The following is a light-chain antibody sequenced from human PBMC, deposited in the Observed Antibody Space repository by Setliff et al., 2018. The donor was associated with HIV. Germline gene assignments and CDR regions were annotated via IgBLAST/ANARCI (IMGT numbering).Light chain of an antibody. V-gene: IGLV2-14*03. Sequence: QSDLTQPASVSGSPGQSITISCTGTSSDVGGFNYVSWYQQHPGKAPRLMIYEVNGRPSGVSNRFSGSKSGNTASLTISGLPAEDEADYYCTSYSFSNTRYVFGSGTKVTVL. J-gene: IGLJ1*01. CDR2: EVN. CDR1: SSDVGGFNY. CDR3: TSYSFSNTRYV.